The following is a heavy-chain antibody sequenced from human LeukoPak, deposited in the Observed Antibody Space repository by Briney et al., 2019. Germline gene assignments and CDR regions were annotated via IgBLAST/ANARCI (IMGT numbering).Heavy chain of an antibody. V-gene: IGHV1-69*13. D-gene: IGHD3-10*01. CDR1: GGTFSSYA. CDR2: IIPIFGTA. J-gene: IGHJ5*02. Sequence: ASVKVSYKASGGTFSSYAISWVRQAPGQGLEWMGGIIPIFGTANYAQKFQGRVTITADESTSTAYMELSSLRSEDTAVYYCAIGRYYYGSGSAWFDPWGQGTLVTVSS. CDR3: AIGRYYYGSGSAWFDP.